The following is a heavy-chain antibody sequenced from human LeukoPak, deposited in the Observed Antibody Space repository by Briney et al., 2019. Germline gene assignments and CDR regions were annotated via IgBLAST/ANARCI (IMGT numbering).Heavy chain of an antibody. CDR2: IYYSGST. CDR3: ARSPTVERRGPGRYYFDL. J-gene: IGHJ2*01. CDR1: GGSISSGVYY. D-gene: IGHD4-17*01. Sequence: KASETLSLTCTVSGGSISSGVYYWSWIRQLPGKGLEWIGYIYYSGSTYYNPSLKSRVTISVNTSKNQFSLKLSSVTAADTAVYSCARSPTVERRGPGRYYFDLWGRGTLVSVSS. V-gene: IGHV4-31*03.